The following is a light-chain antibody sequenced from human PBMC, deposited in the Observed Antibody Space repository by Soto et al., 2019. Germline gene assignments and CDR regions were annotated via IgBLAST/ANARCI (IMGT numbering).Light chain of an antibody. CDR1: ALPRQY. CDR2: KDS. V-gene: IGLV3-25*03. J-gene: IGLJ2*01. CDR3: QSADSRGTYSVI. Sequence: SYELTQSTSVSASPGQTARITCSGDALPRQYVYWYQQRPGQAPMLVISKDSERPSGIPERFSGSSSGTTATLTISGVQAEDEADYYCQSADSRGTYSVIFGGGTKLTVL.